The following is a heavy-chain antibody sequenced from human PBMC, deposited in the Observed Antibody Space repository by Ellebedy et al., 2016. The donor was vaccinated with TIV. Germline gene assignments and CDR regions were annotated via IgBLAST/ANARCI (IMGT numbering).Heavy chain of an antibody. V-gene: IGHV3-11*04. CDR1: GFTFSDYY. J-gene: IGHJ6*02. D-gene: IGHD4-17*01. Sequence: GESLKISCAASGFTFSDYYMSWIRQAPGKGLEWVSAISGSGGSTYYADSVKGRFTISRDNAKNSLYLQMNSLRAEDTVVYYCARDLLPTHYGAPLEWYYGMDVWGQGTTVTVSS. CDR3: ARDLLPTHYGAPLEWYYGMDV. CDR2: ISGSGGST.